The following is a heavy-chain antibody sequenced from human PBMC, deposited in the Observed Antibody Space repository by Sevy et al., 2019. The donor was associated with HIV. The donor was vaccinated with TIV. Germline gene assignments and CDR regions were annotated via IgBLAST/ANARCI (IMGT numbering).Heavy chain of an antibody. Sequence: ASVKVSCKASGYTFTSYAMHWVRQAPGQRLEWMGRIKAGNGNTKYSQKFQGRVTITRDTSASTAYMELSSLRSEDTAVYYCVRGPGGYLLDAFDIWGQGTMVTVSS. V-gene: IGHV1-3*01. D-gene: IGHD6-25*01. CDR3: VRGPGGYLLDAFDI. CDR2: IKAGNGNT. CDR1: GYTFTSYA. J-gene: IGHJ3*02.